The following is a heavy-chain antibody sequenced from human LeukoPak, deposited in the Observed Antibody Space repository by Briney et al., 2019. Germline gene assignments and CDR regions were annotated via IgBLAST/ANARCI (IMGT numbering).Heavy chain of an antibody. CDR2: ISAYNGNT. CDR1: GYTFTRYA. D-gene: IGHD6-19*01. V-gene: IGHV1-18*01. CDR3: ARDSLGYSSGWYYGY. Sequence: ASVKVSCKASGYTFTRYAVNWVRQAPGQGLEWMGWISAYNGNTNYAQKLQGRVTMTTDTSTSTAYMELRSLRSDDTAVYYCARDSLGYSSGWYYGYWGQGTLVTVSS. J-gene: IGHJ4*02.